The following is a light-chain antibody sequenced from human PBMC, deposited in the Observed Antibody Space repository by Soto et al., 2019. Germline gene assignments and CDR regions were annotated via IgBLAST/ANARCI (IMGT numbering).Light chain of an antibody. CDR3: QQYGSSPRVT. CDR2: GAS. CDR1: QSVSSSY. J-gene: IGKJ5*01. V-gene: IGKV3-20*01. Sequence: EIVLTQSPGTLSLSPGERATLSCRARQSVSSSYLAWYQQKPGQAPRLLIYGASSRATGIPDRFSGSGSGTDFTLTISRLEPEGFAVYYCQQYGSSPRVTFGQGTRLEIK.